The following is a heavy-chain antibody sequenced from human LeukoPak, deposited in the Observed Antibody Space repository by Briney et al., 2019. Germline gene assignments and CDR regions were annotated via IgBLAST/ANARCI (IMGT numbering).Heavy chain of an antibody. CDR1: GGSISSYY. CDR3: ARGHRFGDLMGAFDI. CDR2: IYYSGST. Sequence: SGTLSLTCTVSGGSISSYYWSWIRQPPGKGLEWIGYIYYSGSTNYNPSLKSRVTISVDTSKNQFSLKLSSVTAADTAVYYCARGHRFGDLMGAFDIWGQGTMVTVSS. J-gene: IGHJ3*02. V-gene: IGHV4-59*01. D-gene: IGHD3-10*01.